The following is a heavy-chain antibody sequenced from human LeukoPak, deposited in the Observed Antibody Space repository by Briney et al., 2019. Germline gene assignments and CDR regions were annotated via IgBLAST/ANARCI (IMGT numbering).Heavy chain of an antibody. CDR2: TYYRSKWYN. CDR3: ARAATGEGGNYFDY. V-gene: IGHV6-1*01. J-gene: IGHJ4*02. Sequence: SQTLSLTCAIPGDSVSSNRAAWNWIRQSPSRGLEWLGRTYYRSKWYNDYAVSVKSRITINPDTSKNQFSLQLNSVTPEDTAVYYCARAATGEGGNYFDYWGQGTLVTVSS. D-gene: IGHD7-27*01. CDR1: GDSVSSNRAA.